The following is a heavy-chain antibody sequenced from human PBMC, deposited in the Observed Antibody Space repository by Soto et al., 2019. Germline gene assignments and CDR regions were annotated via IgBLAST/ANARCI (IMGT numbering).Heavy chain of an antibody. CDR1: GYTFTSYA. V-gene: IGHV1-3*01. D-gene: IGHD3-10*01. J-gene: IGHJ4*02. CDR3: SRDRTTMSRGVINDLDY. Sequence: QVQLVQSGAEVRKPGASVRVSCKASGYTFTSYAMHWVRQAPGQRLEWMGWINAGNGNTKYSQKFQGRVTITRDTSASTAYMDLSSLRSEDTAVYYCSRDRTTMSRGVINDLDYWGQGTLVTVSS. CDR2: INAGNGNT.